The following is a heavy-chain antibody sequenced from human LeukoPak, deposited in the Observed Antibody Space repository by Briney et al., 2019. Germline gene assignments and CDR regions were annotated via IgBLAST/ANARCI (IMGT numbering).Heavy chain of an antibody. J-gene: IGHJ4*02. V-gene: IGHV3-11*04. CDR3: AKDPRKYSSSSGFVDY. CDR1: GFTFSDYY. Sequence: GGSLRLSGAASGFTFSDYYMSWIRQAPGKGLEWVSYISSSGSTIYYADSVKGRFTISRDNAKNSLYLQMNSLRAEDTAVYYCAKDPRKYSSSSGFVDYWGQGTLVTVSS. D-gene: IGHD6-6*01. CDR2: ISSSGSTI.